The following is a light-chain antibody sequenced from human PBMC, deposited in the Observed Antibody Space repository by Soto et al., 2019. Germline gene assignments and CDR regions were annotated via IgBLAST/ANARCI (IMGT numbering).Light chain of an antibody. Sequence: SVLTQPASVSGSPGQSITFSCTGTSNDVGFYDYVSWYQQHPGKAPKLLIYEVSNRLSGVSNRFSGSKSGNTASLTISGPQADDEADYYCSSYTRSSTQAFGTGTKVTLL. CDR1: SNDVGFYDY. J-gene: IGLJ1*01. CDR2: EVS. V-gene: IGLV2-14*01. CDR3: SSYTRSSTQA.